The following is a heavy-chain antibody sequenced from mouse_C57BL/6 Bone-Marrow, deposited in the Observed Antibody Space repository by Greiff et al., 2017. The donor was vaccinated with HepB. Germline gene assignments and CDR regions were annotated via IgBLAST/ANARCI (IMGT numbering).Heavy chain of an antibody. CDR3: ARHEGWLLRWIFAY. CDR1: GFSLSSYG. V-gene: IGHV2-6-1*01. D-gene: IGHD2-3*01. CDR2: IRSDGST. J-gene: IGHJ3*01. Sequence: QVQLKESGPGLVAPSQSLSITCTVSGFSLSSYGVHWVRQPPGKGLEGVVVIRSDGSTTYNSALKSRLSISKDNYKSQVLLKMNSRQTDDTAMYYCARHEGWLLRWIFAYWGQGTLVTVSA.